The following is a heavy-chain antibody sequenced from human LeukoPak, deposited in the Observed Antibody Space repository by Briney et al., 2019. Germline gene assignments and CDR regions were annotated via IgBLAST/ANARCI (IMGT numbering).Heavy chain of an antibody. CDR2: IYYSGST. CDR1: GGSISSSSYY. Sequence: SETLSLTCTVSGGSISSSSYYWGWIRQPPGKGLEWIGSIYYSGSTYYNPSLKSRVTISVDTSKYQFSLKLSSVTAADTAVYYCARLKAARGAFDIWGQGTMVTVSS. V-gene: IGHV4-39*01. CDR3: ARLKAARGAFDI. J-gene: IGHJ3*02.